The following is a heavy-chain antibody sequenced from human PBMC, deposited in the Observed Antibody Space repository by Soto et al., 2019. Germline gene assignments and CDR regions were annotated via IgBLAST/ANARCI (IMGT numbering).Heavy chain of an antibody. CDR2: ISYDGSNK. V-gene: IGHV3-30*18. D-gene: IGHD6-19*01. CDR3: AKDGPGGWQFYGMDV. CDR1: GFTFSRYG. J-gene: IGHJ6*02. Sequence: QVQLVESGGGVVQPGRSLRLSCAASGFTFSRYGMHWVRQAPGKGLEWVAVISYDGSNKYYADSVKGRFTTSRDNSKNALYLQMNSLRVEDTAVDYCAKDGPGGWQFYGMDVWGQGTTVTVSS.